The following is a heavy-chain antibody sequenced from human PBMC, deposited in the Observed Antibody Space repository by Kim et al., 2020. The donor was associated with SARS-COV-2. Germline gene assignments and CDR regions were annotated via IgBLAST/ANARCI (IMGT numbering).Heavy chain of an antibody. CDR3: ARRVRGVITPYYGMDV. V-gene: IGHV5-10-1*01. CDR2: IDPSDSYT. CDR1: GYSFTSYW. J-gene: IGHJ6*02. Sequence: GESLKISCKGSGYSFTSYWISWVRQMPGKGLEWMGRIDPSDSYTNYSPSFQGHVTISADKSISTAYLQWSSLKASDTAMYYCARRVRGVITPYYGMDVWGQGTTVTVSS. D-gene: IGHD3-10*01.